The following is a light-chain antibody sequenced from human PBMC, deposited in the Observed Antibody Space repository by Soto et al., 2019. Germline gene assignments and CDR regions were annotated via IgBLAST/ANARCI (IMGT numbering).Light chain of an antibody. CDR1: YSDVGTFYF. V-gene: IGLV2-11*01. J-gene: IGLJ1*01. Sequence: SALTQPRSVSGSPGQSVTISCTGSYSDVGTFYFVSWYQQYPGKGPKLIIYXXXXXPSGVPASFYGSKSGKKASLTISGLQAEDEADYYCCSYAGSYTYIFGSGTKVTV. CDR3: CSYAGSYTYI. CDR2: XXX.